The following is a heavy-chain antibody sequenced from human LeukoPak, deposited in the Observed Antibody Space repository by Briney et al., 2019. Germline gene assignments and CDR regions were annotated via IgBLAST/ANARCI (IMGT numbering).Heavy chain of an antibody. CDR3: ASPLLGLRFPFDI. Sequence: PSQTLSLTCTVSGGSISSGDYYWSWIRQPPGKGLEWIGYIYYSGSTYYNPSPKSRVTISLDTSKNQFSLKLSSVTAADTAVYYCASPLLGLRFPFDIWGQGTMVTVSS. J-gene: IGHJ3*02. V-gene: IGHV4-30-4*01. CDR2: IYYSGST. CDR1: GGSISSGDYY. D-gene: IGHD3-3*01.